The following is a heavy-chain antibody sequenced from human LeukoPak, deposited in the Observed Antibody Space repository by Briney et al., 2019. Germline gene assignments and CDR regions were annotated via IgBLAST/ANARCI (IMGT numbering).Heavy chain of an antibody. CDR2: ISGGSGPR. CDR3: ARDSSGYNAFDI. Sequence: GGSLRLSCVASGFTFDNYSLNWIRQAPGKGLEWISYISGGSGPRYYADSVEGRFTISRDNAENSLYLQMNSLRAEDTAVYYCARDSSGYNAFDIWGQGTMVTVSS. V-gene: IGHV3-48*04. CDR1: GFTFDNYS. D-gene: IGHD6-19*01. J-gene: IGHJ3*02.